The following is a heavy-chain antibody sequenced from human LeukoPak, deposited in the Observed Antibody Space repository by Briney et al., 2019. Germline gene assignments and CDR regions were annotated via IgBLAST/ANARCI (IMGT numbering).Heavy chain of an antibody. CDR1: GYTFTCYY. D-gene: IGHD2-15*01. CDR3: AREGCSGGSCYNWFDP. Sequence: ASVKVSCKASGYTFTCYYMHWVRQAPGQGLEWMGWINPNSGGTNYAQKFQGRVTMTRDTSISTAYMELSSLRSEDTAVYYCAREGCSGGSCYNWFDPWGQGTLVTVSS. V-gene: IGHV1-2*02. CDR2: INPNSGGT. J-gene: IGHJ5*02.